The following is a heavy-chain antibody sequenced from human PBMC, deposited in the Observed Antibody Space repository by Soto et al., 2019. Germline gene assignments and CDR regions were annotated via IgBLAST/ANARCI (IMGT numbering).Heavy chain of an antibody. D-gene: IGHD2-2*01. CDR1: GFAFSTYA. CDR3: TKLTSWYGGWFDP. CDR2: ISGSGGIA. Sequence: LRLSCAASGFAFSTYAMSWVRQAPGKGLDWVSVISGSGGIANYADSVKGRLTISRDNSKNTLFLQVNSLRVDDTAVYYCTKLTSWYGGWFDPWGQGTLVTVSS. J-gene: IGHJ5*02. V-gene: IGHV3-23*01.